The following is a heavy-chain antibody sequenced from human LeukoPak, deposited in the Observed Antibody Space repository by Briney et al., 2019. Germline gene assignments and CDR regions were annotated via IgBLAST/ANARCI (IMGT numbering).Heavy chain of an antibody. CDR2: IYYCAST. CDR3: ARAFLGETYYGF. V-gene: IGHV4-59*01. Sequence: KPSETLSLTCTVSGHPTSGYFWSWIRQAPGKGLEWIGYIYYCASTNYNPSRKSRVSISVDTSKNQVSLQLRSVTAADTAVYYCARAFLGETYYGFWGQGTLVTVSS. CDR1: GHPTSGYF. D-gene: IGHD3-10*01. J-gene: IGHJ4*02.